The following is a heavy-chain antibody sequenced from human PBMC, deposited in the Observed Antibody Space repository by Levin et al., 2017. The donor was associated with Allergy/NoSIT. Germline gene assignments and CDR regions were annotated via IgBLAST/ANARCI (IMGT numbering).Heavy chain of an antibody. CDR2: INSDAGST. Sequence: PGGSLRLSCAASGFTFSNYWMHWVRQVPGKGLVWVSRINSDAGSTSYADSVKGRFTISRDNAKNTLYLQMNSLRVEDTAVYYCVRANPVVAAPSGADYWGQGTLVTVSS. D-gene: IGHD2-15*01. CDR3: VRANPVVAAPSGADY. J-gene: IGHJ4*02. V-gene: IGHV3-74*01. CDR1: GFTFSNYW.